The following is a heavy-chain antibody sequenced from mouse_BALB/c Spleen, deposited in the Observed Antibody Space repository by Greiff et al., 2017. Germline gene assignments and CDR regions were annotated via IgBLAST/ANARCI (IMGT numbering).Heavy chain of an antibody. CDR3: ARDRVFDY. V-gene: IGHV7-3*02. CDR1: GFTFTDYY. CDR2: IRNKANGYTT. Sequence: VQLQQSGGGLVQPGGSLRLSCATSGFTFTDYYMSWVRQPPGKALEWLGFIRNKANGYTTEYSASVKGRFTISRDNSQSILYLQMNTLRAEDSATYYCARDRVFDYWGQGTTLTVSS. J-gene: IGHJ2*01.